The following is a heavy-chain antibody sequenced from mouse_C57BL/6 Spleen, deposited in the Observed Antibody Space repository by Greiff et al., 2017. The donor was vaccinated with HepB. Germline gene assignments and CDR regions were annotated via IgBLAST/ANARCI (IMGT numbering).Heavy chain of an antibody. CDR2: IDPEDGDT. CDR1: GFNIKDYY. V-gene: IGHV14-1*01. J-gene: IGHJ1*03. CDR3: SQGYYGSSCFYWYFDV. Sequence: EVQLQQSGAELVRPGASVKLSCTASGFNIKDYYMHWVKQRPEQGLEWIGRIDPEDGDTEYAPKFQGKATMTADTSSNTAYLQLSSLPSEDTADYYCSQGYYGSSCFYWYFDVWGTGTTVTVSS. D-gene: IGHD1-1*01.